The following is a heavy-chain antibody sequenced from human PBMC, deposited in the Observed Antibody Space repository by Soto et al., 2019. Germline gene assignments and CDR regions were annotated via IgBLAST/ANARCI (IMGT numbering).Heavy chain of an antibody. CDR1: SGSISSSNW. CDR2: IYHSGST. J-gene: IGHJ5*02. CDR3: ARGVGRRARGVPLINWFDP. D-gene: IGHD3-16*01. Sequence: SETLSLTCAVSSGSISSSNWWSWVRQPPGKGLEWIGEIYHSGSTNYNPSLKSRVTISVDKSKNQFSLKLSSVTAADTAVYYCARGVGRRARGVPLINWFDPWGQGTLVTVSS. V-gene: IGHV4-4*02.